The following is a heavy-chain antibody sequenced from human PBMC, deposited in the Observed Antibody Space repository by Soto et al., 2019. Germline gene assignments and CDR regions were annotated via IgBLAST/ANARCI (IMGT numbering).Heavy chain of an antibody. J-gene: IGHJ4*01. CDR3: AKDHWQLMH. D-gene: IGHD1-1*01. CDR2: SIDSAFAA. Sequence: PGGSLRLSCAASGFTFSSSAMTWVRQTPGKGLEWVSSIDSAFAAYYSDSLQGHFTIPRDNTKNTVYLQMTSLRADDTAVYYCAKDHWQLMHWGRGTLVTVSS. V-gene: IGHV3-23*05. CDR1: GFTFSSSA.